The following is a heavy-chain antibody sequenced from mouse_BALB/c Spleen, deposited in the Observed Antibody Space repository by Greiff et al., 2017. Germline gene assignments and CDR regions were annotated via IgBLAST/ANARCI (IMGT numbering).Heavy chain of an antibody. Sequence: EVQRVESGGGLVQPGGSRKLSCAASGFTFSSFGMHWVRQAPEKGLEWVAYISSGGSYTYYPDSVKGRFTISRDNAKNTLYLQMSSLKSEDTAMYYCARLRTGTGYYFDYWGQGTTLTVSS. CDR2: ISSGGSYT. CDR3: ARLRTGTGYYFDY. V-gene: IGHV5-6*01. J-gene: IGHJ2*01. CDR1: GFTFSSFG. D-gene: IGHD4-1*01.